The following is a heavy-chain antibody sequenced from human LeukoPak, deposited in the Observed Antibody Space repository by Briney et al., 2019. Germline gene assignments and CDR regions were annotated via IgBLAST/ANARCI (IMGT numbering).Heavy chain of an antibody. V-gene: IGHV3-21*01. CDR3: ARDEYDILTDYDY. CDR1: GFTFSNYS. D-gene: IGHD3-9*01. CDR2: IGTTGSYI. Sequence: GGSLRLSCAASGFTFSNYSMNWVRQAPGKGLEWVSSIGTTGSYIFFADSVKGRFTISRDNAKNTLYLQMNSLGAEDTAVYYCARDEYDILTDYDYWGQGILVTVSS. J-gene: IGHJ4*02.